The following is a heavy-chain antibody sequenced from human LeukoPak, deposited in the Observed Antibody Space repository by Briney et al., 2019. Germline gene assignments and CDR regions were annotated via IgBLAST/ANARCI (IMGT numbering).Heavy chain of an antibody. V-gene: IGHV3-23*01. CDR1: GFTFSSYA. Sequence: PGGSLRLSCAASGFTFSSYAMSWVRQAPGKGLEWVSAISGSGGSTYYADSVKGRFTISRDNSKNTLYLQMNSLRAEDTAVYYCAKDTIYYYDSSGSTPYFDYWGQGTLVTVSS. D-gene: IGHD3-22*01. CDR3: AKDTIYYYDSSGSTPYFDY. CDR2: ISGSGGST. J-gene: IGHJ4*02.